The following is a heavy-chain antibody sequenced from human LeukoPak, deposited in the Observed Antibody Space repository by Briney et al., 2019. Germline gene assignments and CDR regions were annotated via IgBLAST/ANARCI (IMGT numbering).Heavy chain of an antibody. CDR1: GFIFSSYS. V-gene: IGHV3-21*01. Sequence: GGSLRLSCAASGFIFSSYSMNWVRQAPGKGLEWVSSISSSSSYIYYADSVKGRFTISRDNAKNSLYLQMNSLRAEDTAVYYCARGSYYGSGSYFPPFSDYYYYMGVWGKGTTVTVSS. J-gene: IGHJ6*03. D-gene: IGHD3-10*01. CDR2: ISSSSSYI. CDR3: ARGSYYGSGSYFPPFSDYYYYMGV.